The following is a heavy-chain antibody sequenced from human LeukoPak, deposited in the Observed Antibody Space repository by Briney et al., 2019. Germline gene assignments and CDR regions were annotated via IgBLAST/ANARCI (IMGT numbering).Heavy chain of an antibody. Sequence: VKVSCKSSGFTFTDYYIHWVRQAPGQGLEWMGYIGPHSSATSSPQEFQGRVTMTRDTSMSSAYMELTRLTSDDTAVYYCAREGNGLLSKDLDYWGQGTLVTVSS. CDR1: GFTFTDYY. CDR3: AREGNGLLSKDLDY. J-gene: IGHJ4*02. D-gene: IGHD2/OR15-2a*01. CDR2: IGPHSSAT. V-gene: IGHV1-2*02.